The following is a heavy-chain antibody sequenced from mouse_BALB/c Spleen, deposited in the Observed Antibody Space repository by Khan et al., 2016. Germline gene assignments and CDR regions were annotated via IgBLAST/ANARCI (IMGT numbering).Heavy chain of an antibody. CDR1: GFNIKDTY. J-gene: IGHJ3*01. Sequence: VQLQQPGAELVKPGASVKLSCTASGFNIKDTYMHWVKPRPEQGLEWIGRIDPANGNTKYDPKFQGKATITADTSSNTAYLQLSSLTSEDTAVYYWARCAYDYDVGFAYWGQGTLVTVSA. D-gene: IGHD2-4*01. CDR2: IDPANGNT. V-gene: IGHV14-3*02. CDR3: ARCAYDYDVGFAY.